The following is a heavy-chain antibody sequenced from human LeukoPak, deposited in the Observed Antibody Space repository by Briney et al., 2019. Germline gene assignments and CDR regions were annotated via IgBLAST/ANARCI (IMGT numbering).Heavy chain of an antibody. CDR1: GFTVSSNY. Sequence: GGSLRLSCAASGFTVSSNYMSWVRQAPGKGLEWVSVIYSGGRTHYADSVKGRFTISRDNSKNTLYLQMNSLRAEDTAVYYCTRESAGSGYYYMDVWGKGTTVTVSS. CDR2: IYSGGRT. J-gene: IGHJ6*03. CDR3: TRESAGSGYYYMDV. D-gene: IGHD3-10*01. V-gene: IGHV3-66*01.